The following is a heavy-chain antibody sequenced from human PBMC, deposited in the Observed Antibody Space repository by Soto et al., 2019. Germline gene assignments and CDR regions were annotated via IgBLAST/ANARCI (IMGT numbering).Heavy chain of an antibody. D-gene: IGHD6-13*01. CDR2: ISGSGGSA. J-gene: IGHJ4*02. V-gene: IGHV3-23*01. CDR3: ASYLAAAATMYYFDY. Sequence: EVQLLASGGGLVQPGGSLRLSCAASGLTFSNYAMSWVRQAPGKGLEWASVISGSGGSAYYADSVKGRFTISRDNSKNTVYLQMNSLRADDTAVYYCASYLAAAATMYYFDYWGQGTLVTVSS. CDR1: GLTFSNYA.